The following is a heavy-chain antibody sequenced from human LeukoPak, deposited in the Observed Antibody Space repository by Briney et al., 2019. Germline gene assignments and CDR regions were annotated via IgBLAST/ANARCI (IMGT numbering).Heavy chain of an antibody. CDR1: GFTFRSYA. CDR3: AKDRGIAARYFDY. J-gene: IGHJ4*02. D-gene: IGHD6-6*01. CDR2: ISGSGGDT. V-gene: IGHV3-23*01. Sequence: GGSLRLSCGASGFTFRSYAMTWVRQAPGKGLEWVSAISGSGGDTFYADSVKGRFTISRDNSKNTLYLQMNSLRAEDTAVYYCAKDRGIAARYFDYWGQGTLVTVSS.